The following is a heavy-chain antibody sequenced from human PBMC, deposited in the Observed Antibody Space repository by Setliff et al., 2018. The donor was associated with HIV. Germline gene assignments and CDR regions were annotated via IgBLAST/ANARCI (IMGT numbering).Heavy chain of an antibody. J-gene: IGHJ4*02. CDR2: IYYSGST. Sequence: PSETLSLTCTVSGGSISSYYWSWIRQPPGKGLEWIGYIYYSGSTNYNPSLKSRVTISVDTSKNQVFLKLNSVTAADTAVYYCARVVDTSGGYWGQGALVTVSS. CDR1: GGSISSYY. D-gene: IGHD3-10*01. V-gene: IGHV4-59*01. CDR3: ARVVDTSGGY.